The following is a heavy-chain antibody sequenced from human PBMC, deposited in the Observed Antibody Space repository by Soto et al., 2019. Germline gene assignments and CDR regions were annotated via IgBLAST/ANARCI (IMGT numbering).Heavy chain of an antibody. Sequence: ASVKVSCKASGYTFTGHYIHWVRQAPEQGPEWMGEIGPESGATRYAQKFQGRVAMTRDMSITTVYMELNNLSPDDTAVYYCGRGRSGQIVVFYWGQGTPVTV. D-gene: IGHD5-12*01. CDR3: GRGRSGQIVVFY. V-gene: IGHV1-2*02. CDR1: GYTFTGHY. CDR2: IGPESGAT. J-gene: IGHJ4*02.